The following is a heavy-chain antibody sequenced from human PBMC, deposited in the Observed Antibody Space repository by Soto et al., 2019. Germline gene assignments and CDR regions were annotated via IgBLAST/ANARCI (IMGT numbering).Heavy chain of an antibody. J-gene: IGHJ3*01. V-gene: IGHV3-11*01. CDR2: MTRSGSSS. D-gene: IGHD1-26*01. CDR1: GFTFSDHC. CDR3: ARELSGNYFVFDL. Sequence: GGSLRLSCAASGFTFSDHCMSWIRQAPGKGLEWISYMTRSGSSSSYADSVKGRFTISRDNAKNSLYLQMNSLRGDDTAVYYCARELSGNYFVFDLWGQGTMVTVSS.